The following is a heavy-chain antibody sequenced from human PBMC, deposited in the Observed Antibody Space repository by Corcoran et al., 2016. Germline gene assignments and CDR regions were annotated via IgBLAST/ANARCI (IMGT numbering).Heavy chain of an antibody. J-gene: IGHJ4*02. D-gene: IGHD2-2*01. CDR3: AGAISGTSCVDY. CDR2: ISGSSSTI. V-gene: IGHV3-48*02. CDR1: GFTFSSYS. Sequence: VQLVESGGGLVQPGGSLRLSCAASGFTFSSYSMNWVRQAPGKGLEWVSFISGSSSTIHYADSVKGRFTISRDNAKNSLYLQMSSLRDEDTAVYYCAGAISGTSCVDYWGQGTLVTVSS.